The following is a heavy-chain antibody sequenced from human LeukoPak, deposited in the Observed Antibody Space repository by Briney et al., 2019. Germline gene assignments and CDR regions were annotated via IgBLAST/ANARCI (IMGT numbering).Heavy chain of an antibody. D-gene: IGHD3-3*01. J-gene: IGHJ4*02. CDR3: ARVGTTYYDFWSGYPDTYFDY. Sequence: PSETLSLTCAVSGGSISSGGYSWSWIRQPPGKGLEWIGYIYHSGSTYYNPSLKSRVTISVDRSKNQFSLKLSSVTAADTAVYYCARVGTTYYDFWSGYPDTYFDYWGQGTLVTVSS. CDR2: IYHSGST. V-gene: IGHV4-30-2*01. CDR1: GGSISSGGYS.